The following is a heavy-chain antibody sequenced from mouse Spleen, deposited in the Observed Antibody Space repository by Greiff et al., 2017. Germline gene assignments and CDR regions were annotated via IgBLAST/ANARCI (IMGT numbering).Heavy chain of an antibody. CDR3: TTWNYYGYGRGKFAY. D-gene: IGHD2-2*01. V-gene: IGHV14-1*01. Sequence: EVMLVESGAELVRPGASVKLSCTASGFNIKDYYMHWVKQRPEQGLEWIGRIDPEDGDTEYAPKFQGKATMTADTSSNTAYLQLSSLTSEDTAVYYCTTWNYYGYGRGKFAYWGQGTLVTVSA. CDR1: GFNIKDYY. J-gene: IGHJ3*01. CDR2: IDPEDGDT.